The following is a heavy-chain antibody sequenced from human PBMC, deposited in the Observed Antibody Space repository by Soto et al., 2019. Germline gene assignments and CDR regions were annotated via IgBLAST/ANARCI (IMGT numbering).Heavy chain of an antibody. J-gene: IGHJ6*02. CDR3: AGGSTMTLYGLDV. D-gene: IGHD1-1*01. CDR2: IYYSGNT. Sequence: SETLSLTCTVSDGSIRTGGYYWSWIRHHPGKGLEWIGYIYYSGNTYYNPSLQGRVLISIDMSRNQFSLKLNSVTAADAAVYYCAGGSTMTLYGLDVWGQGTTVTVSS. CDR1: DGSIRTGGYY. V-gene: IGHV4-31*03.